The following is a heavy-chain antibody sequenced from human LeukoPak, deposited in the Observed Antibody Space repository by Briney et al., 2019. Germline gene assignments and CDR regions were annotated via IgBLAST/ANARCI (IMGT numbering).Heavy chain of an antibody. CDR3: AKDHGITYYDILTGYPTY. V-gene: IGHV3-30*18. D-gene: IGHD3-9*01. CDR1: EFTFTSSG. CDR2: ISFDGRKK. Sequence: GGSLRLSCADSEFTFTSSGMHWVRQAPGKGLEWVAAISFDGRKKYFADSVKGRFTISRDNSKNTLYLQMNSLRAEDTAVYYYAKDHGITYYDILTGYPTYWGQGTLVTVSS. J-gene: IGHJ4*02.